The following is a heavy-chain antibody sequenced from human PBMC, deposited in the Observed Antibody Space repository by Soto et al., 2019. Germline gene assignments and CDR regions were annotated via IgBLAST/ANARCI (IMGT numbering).Heavy chain of an antibody. Sequence: PGESLKISCKGSGYSFTSYWISWVRQMPGKGLEWMGRIDPSDSYTNYSPSFQGHVTISADKSISTAYLQWSSLKASDTAMYYCARRGVGYCSGGRCNSLGMDVWGQGTTVTVSS. CDR1: GYSFTSYW. J-gene: IGHJ6*02. CDR3: ARRGVGYCSGGRCNSLGMDV. V-gene: IGHV5-10-1*01. CDR2: IDPSDSYT. D-gene: IGHD2-15*01.